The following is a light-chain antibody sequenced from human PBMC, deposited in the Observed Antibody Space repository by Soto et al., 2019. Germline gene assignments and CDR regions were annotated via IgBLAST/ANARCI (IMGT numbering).Light chain of an antibody. V-gene: IGKV3-15*01. CDR1: ETVATN. J-gene: IGKJ1*01. Sequence: PGERATLSCWASETVATNLAWYQQKPGQAPRLLISGASTRAAGISDRFRGSXXXTXXTXTIXSLXSEDSTIYYCQQYFEWPPMTFGQGTKVDIK. CDR3: QQYFEWPPMT. CDR2: GAS.